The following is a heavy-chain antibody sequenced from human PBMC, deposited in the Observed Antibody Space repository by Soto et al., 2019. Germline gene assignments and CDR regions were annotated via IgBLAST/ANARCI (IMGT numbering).Heavy chain of an antibody. CDR3: AKGPTANPKRYFDP. CDR2: IYYSGST. CDR1: VGSISSSSYY. D-gene: IGHD1-1*01. Sequence: SETLSLTCTVSVGSISSSSYYWGWIRQPPGKGLEWIGSIYYSGSTYYNPSLKSRVTISVDTSKNQFSLKLSSVTAEDTAVYFCAKGPTANPKRYFDPWGQGTVVTVSS. V-gene: IGHV4-39*07. J-gene: IGHJ4*02.